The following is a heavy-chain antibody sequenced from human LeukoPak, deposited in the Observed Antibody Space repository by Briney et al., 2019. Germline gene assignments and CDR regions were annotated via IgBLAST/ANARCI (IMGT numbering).Heavy chain of an antibody. D-gene: IGHD3-16*01. Sequence: GSLRLSCAASGFTFSDYYMSWIRQAPGKGLEWVSYISSSGSTIYYADSVKGRFTISRDNAKNSLYLQMNSLRAEDTAVYYCARDVPSFSLADAFDIWGQGTMVTVSS. CDR1: GFTFSDYY. CDR2: ISSSGSTI. CDR3: ARDVPSFSLADAFDI. J-gene: IGHJ3*02. V-gene: IGHV3-11*01.